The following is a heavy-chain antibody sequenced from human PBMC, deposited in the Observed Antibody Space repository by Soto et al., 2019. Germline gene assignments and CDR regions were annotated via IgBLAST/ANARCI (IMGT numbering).Heavy chain of an antibody. CDR1: GFTFSSYG. CDR2: IWYDGSNK. V-gene: IGHV3-30*02. Sequence: PGGSLRLSCAASGFTFSSYGMHWVRQAPGKGLEWVAVIWYDGSNKYYADSVKGRFTISRDNSKNTLYLQMNSLRAEDTAVYYCAKDWRYSSSFDYWGQGTLVTVSS. D-gene: IGHD6-13*01. J-gene: IGHJ4*02. CDR3: AKDWRYSSSFDY.